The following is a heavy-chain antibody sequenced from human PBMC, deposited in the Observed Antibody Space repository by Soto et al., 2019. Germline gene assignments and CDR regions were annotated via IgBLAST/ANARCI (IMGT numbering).Heavy chain of an antibody. J-gene: IGHJ6*02. Sequence: QVQLVQSGAEVKKPGSSVKVSCKASGGTFSSYAISWVRQAPGQGLEWMGGIIPIFGTANYAQKFQGRVTITADESTSTAYMELSSLRSEDTAVYYRARAEELDAYYYYYYGMDVWGQGTTVTVSS. CDR2: IIPIFGTA. V-gene: IGHV1-69*01. CDR3: ARAEELDAYYYYYYGMDV. CDR1: GGTFSSYA. D-gene: IGHD1-26*01.